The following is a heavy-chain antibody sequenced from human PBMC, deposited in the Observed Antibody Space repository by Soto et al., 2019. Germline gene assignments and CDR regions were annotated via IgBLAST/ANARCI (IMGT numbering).Heavy chain of an antibody. CDR3: ARAFRPTYNTYPMDV. V-gene: IGHV3-30*03. CDR2: ISYDRSEN. Sequence: VGSLRLSCAASGFTFNNYAMHWVRQAPGKGLEWVAIISYDRSENYQADSVKGRFTVSRDNSKDTLYLQMDSLRTEDTAVYYCARAFRPTYNTYPMDVWGQGTTVTVSS. CDR1: GFTFNNYA. J-gene: IGHJ6*02. D-gene: IGHD1-1*01.